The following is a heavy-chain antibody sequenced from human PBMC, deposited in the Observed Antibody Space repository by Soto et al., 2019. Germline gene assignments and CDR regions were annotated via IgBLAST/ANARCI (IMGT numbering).Heavy chain of an antibody. J-gene: IGHJ3*02. CDR2: ISGSGGST. Sequence: HPGGSLRLSCAASGFTFSSYAMSWVRQAPGKGLEWVSAISGSGGSTYYADSVKGRFTISRDNSKNTLYLQMNSLRAEDTAVYYCATDQYQLLPRYYGSGSYPAPAFDIWGQGTMVTVSS. CDR1: GFTFSSYA. V-gene: IGHV3-23*01. CDR3: ATDQYQLLPRYYGSGSYPAPAFDI. D-gene: IGHD3-10*01.